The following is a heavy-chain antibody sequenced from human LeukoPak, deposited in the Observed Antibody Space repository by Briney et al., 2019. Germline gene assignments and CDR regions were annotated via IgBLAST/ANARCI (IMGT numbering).Heavy chain of an antibody. J-gene: IGHJ4*02. CDR1: GGSISSYY. CDR3: ARREYSSSALGY. CDR2: IYTSGST. V-gene: IGHV4-4*09. Sequence: SETLSLTCTVSGGSISSYYWSWIRQPPGKGLEWIGYIYTSGSTNYNPSLKSRVTISVDTSKSQFSLKLSSVTAADTAVYYCARREYSSSALGYWGQGTLVTVSS. D-gene: IGHD6-6*01.